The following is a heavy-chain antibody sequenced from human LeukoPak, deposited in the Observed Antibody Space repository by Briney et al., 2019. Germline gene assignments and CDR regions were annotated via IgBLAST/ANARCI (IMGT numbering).Heavy chain of an antibody. V-gene: IGHV4-61*08. D-gene: IGHD5-18*01. CDR2: IYYSGST. CDR1: GGSISSGDYY. J-gene: IGHJ4*02. Sequence: SQTLSLTCTVSGGSISSGDYYWSWIRQPPGKGLEWIGYIYYSGSTNYNPSLKSRVTMSEDTSKIQFSLKLGSVTAADTAVYYCARAGDTGMVIDYWGQGTLVTVSS. CDR3: ARAGDTGMVIDY.